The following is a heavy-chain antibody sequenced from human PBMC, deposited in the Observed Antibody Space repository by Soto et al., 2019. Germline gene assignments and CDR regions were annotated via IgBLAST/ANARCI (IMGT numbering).Heavy chain of an antibody. Sequence: EVQLVESGGGLVKPGGSLRLSCAASGFTFSSYSMNWVRQAPGKGLEWVSSISSSSSYIYYADSVKGQFTIPRDNAKNSLYLQMNSLRAEDTAVYYCARDRIRGKDIVVVPADYWGQGTLVTVSS. D-gene: IGHD2-2*01. J-gene: IGHJ4*02. CDR3: ARDRIRGKDIVVVPADY. V-gene: IGHV3-21*01. CDR1: GFTFSSYS. CDR2: ISSSSSYI.